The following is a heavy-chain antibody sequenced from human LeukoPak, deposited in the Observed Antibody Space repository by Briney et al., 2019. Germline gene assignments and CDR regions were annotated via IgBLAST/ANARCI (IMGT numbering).Heavy chain of an antibody. Sequence: ASVKVSCKASGYTFTDYYMHWVRQAPGRGLEWMGWINPHSGGTNYAQKFQGGVTMTRDTSISTAYMELSRLRSDDTVVYYCARAVSSSSWTDNWGQGTLVTVSS. CDR2: INPHSGGT. CDR3: ARAVSSSSWTDN. D-gene: IGHD6-13*01. J-gene: IGHJ4*02. V-gene: IGHV1-2*02. CDR1: GYTFTDYY.